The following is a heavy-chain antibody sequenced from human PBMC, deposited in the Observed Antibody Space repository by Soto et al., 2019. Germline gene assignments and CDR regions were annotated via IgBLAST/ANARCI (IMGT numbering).Heavy chain of an antibody. Sequence: GASVKVSCKASGCTFTSYGISWVRQAPGQGLEWMGWMNPNSGNTGYAQKFQGRVTMTRNTSISTAYMELSSLRSEDTAVYYCARVSPLTYYYYYGMDVWGQGTTVTVSS. CDR2: MNPNSGNT. CDR1: GCTFTSYG. J-gene: IGHJ6*02. CDR3: ARVSPLTYYYYYGMDV. D-gene: IGHD3-16*01. V-gene: IGHV1-8*02.